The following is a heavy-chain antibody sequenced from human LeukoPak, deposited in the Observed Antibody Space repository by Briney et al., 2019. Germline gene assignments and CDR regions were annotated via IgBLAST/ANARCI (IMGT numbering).Heavy chain of an antibody. CDR3: AELGITMIGGV. D-gene: IGHD3-10*02. CDR1: GFTFGDYA. Sequence: GGSLRLSCTASGFTFGDYAMNWFRQAPGKGLEWVGFIRSKGYGGTTEYAASVKGRFTISRDDSKSIAYLQMNSLRAEDTAVYYCAELGITMIGGVWGKGTTVTISS. CDR2: IRSKGYGGTT. V-gene: IGHV3-49*03. J-gene: IGHJ6*04.